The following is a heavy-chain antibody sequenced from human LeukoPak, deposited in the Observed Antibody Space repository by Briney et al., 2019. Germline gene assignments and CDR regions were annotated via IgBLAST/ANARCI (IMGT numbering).Heavy chain of an antibody. CDR3: VKSVAGLSGFDP. CDR1: GFTFSSYA. Sequence: PGGSLRLSCSASGFTFSSYAMHWVRQAPGKGLEYVSAISSNGGSTYYADSVKGRFTIFRDNSKNTLYLQMSSLRAEDTVVYYCVKSVAGLSGFDPWGQGTLVTVSS. V-gene: IGHV3-64D*06. D-gene: IGHD2-15*01. J-gene: IGHJ5*02. CDR2: ISSNGGST.